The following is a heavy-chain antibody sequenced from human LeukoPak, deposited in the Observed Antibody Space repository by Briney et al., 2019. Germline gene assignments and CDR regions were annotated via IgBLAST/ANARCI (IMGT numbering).Heavy chain of an antibody. CDR3: AIQGNTWFYFDS. J-gene: IGHJ4*02. Sequence: GGSLRLSCAASGFTFSNNGMHWVRQPPGKGLEWVSFIRNDETGQHYADSVKGRFTISRDNSKRTLYLQMNSLRPEDTAVYYCAIQGNTWFYFDSWGQGTLVAVSS. CDR1: GFTFSNNG. CDR2: IRNDETGQ. D-gene: IGHD6-13*01. V-gene: IGHV3-30*02.